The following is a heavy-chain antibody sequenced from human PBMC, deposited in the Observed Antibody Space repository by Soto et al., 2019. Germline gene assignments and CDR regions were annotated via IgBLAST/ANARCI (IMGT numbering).Heavy chain of an antibody. CDR2: IYSGGST. CDR1: GFTVSSNY. V-gene: IGHV3-66*01. CDR3: ARELTAMGPSYYYYYMDV. D-gene: IGHD5-18*01. J-gene: IGHJ6*03. Sequence: GGSLRLSCAASGFTVSSNYMSWVRQAPGKGLEWVSVIYSGGSTYYADSVKGRFTISRDNSKNTLYLQMNSLRAEDTAVCYCARELTAMGPSYYYYYMDVWGKGTTVTVSS.